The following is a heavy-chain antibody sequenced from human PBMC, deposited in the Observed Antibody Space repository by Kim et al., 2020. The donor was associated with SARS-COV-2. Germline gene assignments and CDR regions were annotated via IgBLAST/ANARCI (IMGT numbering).Heavy chain of an antibody. J-gene: IGHJ3*02. CDR3: VKDDSSGYYLGLDAFDI. CDR2: ISSNGGST. CDR1: GFTFSSYA. Sequence: GGSLRLSCLASGFTFSSYAMHWVRQAPGKGLEYVSAISSNGGSTYYADSVKGRFTISRDNSKNTLYLQMSSLRAEDTAVYYCVKDDSSGYYLGLDAFDIWGQGTMVTVSS. V-gene: IGHV3-64D*06. D-gene: IGHD3-22*01.